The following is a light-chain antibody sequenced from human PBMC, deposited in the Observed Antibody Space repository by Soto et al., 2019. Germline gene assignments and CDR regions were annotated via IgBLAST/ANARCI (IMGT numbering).Light chain of an antibody. CDR2: DVN. CDR3: ASYTSTYTLV. J-gene: IGLJ1*01. CDR1: IDDVGAYNY. V-gene: IGLV2-14*01. Sequence: QAVLTQPASVSGSPGQSITISCTGTIDDVGAYNYVSWYQQRPGSAPQLLIYDVNNRPSGASNRFSGSKSGHTAYLTISGLQSDDEANYHCASYTSTYTLVFGTGTKPTVL.